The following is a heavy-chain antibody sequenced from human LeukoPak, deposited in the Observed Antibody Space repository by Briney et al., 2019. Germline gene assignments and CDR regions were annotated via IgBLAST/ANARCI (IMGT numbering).Heavy chain of an antibody. Sequence: GGSLRLSCAASGFTFSDYYMSWIRQAPGRGLEWVSTISASGGSTYYFVKGRFTISRDNSKNTLYLQMNSLRAEDTAVYYCAKGYCSSTNCKESFFDYWGRGTLVTVSS. CDR1: GFTFSDYY. J-gene: IGHJ4*02. D-gene: IGHD2-2*01. CDR3: AKGYCSSTNCKESFFDY. V-gene: IGHV3-23*01. CDR2: ISASGGST.